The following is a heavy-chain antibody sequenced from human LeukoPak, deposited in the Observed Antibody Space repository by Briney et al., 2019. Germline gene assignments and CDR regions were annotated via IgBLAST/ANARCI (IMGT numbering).Heavy chain of an antibody. J-gene: IGHJ3*02. CDR1: GFTFSSYW. CDR2: ISSSSSYI. Sequence: GGSLRLSCAASGFTFSSYWMSWVRQAPGKGLEWVSSISSSSSYIYYADSVKGRFTISRDNAKNSLYLQMNSLRAEDTAVYYCASPNSSGWYTAFDIWGQGAMVTVSS. D-gene: IGHD6-19*01. V-gene: IGHV3-21*01. CDR3: ASPNSSGWYTAFDI.